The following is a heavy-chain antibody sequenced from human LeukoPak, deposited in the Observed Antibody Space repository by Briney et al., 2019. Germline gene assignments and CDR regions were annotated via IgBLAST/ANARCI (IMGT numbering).Heavy chain of an antibody. CDR2: IRSDGSTI. D-gene: IGHD3-22*01. V-gene: IGHV3-11*01. J-gene: IGHJ4*02. CDR1: GFTFSDYD. CDR3: AREGRGYYGDFDY. Sequence: GGSLRLSCSASGFTFSDYDMNWIRQAPGKGLEWVSYIRSDGSTIYDADSVKGRFFISRDNARDSLYLQMNSLRAEDTAVYYCAREGRGYYGDFDYWGQGTLVTVSS.